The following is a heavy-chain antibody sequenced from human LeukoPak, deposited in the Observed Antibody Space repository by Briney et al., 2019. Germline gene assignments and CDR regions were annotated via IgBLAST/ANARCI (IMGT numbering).Heavy chain of an antibody. J-gene: IGHJ4*02. V-gene: IGHV3-74*01. Sequence: PGGSLRLSCAASGFTFSSYWMHWVRQAPGKGLVWVSRINSDGSSTSYADSVKGRFTISRDNAKNTLYLQMNSLRAEDTAVYYCAREGPHGSGIYYNPLDYWGQGALVIVSS. CDR2: INSDGSST. CDR1: GFTFSSYW. D-gene: IGHD3-10*01. CDR3: AREGPHGSGIYYNPLDY.